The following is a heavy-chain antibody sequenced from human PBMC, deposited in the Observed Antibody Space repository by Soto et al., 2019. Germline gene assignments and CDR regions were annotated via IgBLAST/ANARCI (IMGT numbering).Heavy chain of an antibody. D-gene: IGHD6-19*01. CDR2: ISGSGDST. J-gene: IGHJ4*02. CDR3: ARRSSGWYFDY. Sequence: EVQLLESGGGWVQPGGSLRLSCAASGFTFSSYAMSWVRQAPGKGLEWVSAISGSGDSTYYADSVKGRFTISRDNSKNTLYLQMNSLRAEDTAVYYCARRSSGWYFDYWGQGTLVTVSS. V-gene: IGHV3-23*01. CDR1: GFTFSSYA.